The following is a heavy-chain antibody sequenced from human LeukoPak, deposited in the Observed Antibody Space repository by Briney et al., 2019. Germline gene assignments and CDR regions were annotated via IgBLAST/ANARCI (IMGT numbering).Heavy chain of an antibody. CDR1: GFTVSDYC. CDR3: ARDSVAEKSAPYYHYGMDV. J-gene: IGHJ6*02. V-gene: IGHV3-11*01. Sequence: PGGSLRLSCAASGFTVSDYCMSWIRQAPGKGLEWISYITGSGTTIYYADSVKGRFTISSDNAKNSLYLQMNSLRAEDTAVYFCARDSVAEKSAPYYHYGMDVWGQGTTVTVSS. CDR2: ITGSGTTI. D-gene: IGHD4-23*01.